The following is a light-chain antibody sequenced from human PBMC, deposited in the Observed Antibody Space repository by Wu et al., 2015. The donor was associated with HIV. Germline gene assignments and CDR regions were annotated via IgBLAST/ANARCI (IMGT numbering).Light chain of an antibody. CDR3: QQYGSSPYS. Sequence: EIVLTQSPGTLSLSPGERGTLSCRASRIVSNNFLAWYQQKPGQAPSLLIYGASSRATGVPDRFSGSVSGTDFTLTISRLEPEDFAVYYCQQYGSSPYSFGQGTKLEIK. J-gene: IGKJ2*03. CDR1: RIVSNNF. CDR2: GAS. V-gene: IGKV3-20*01.